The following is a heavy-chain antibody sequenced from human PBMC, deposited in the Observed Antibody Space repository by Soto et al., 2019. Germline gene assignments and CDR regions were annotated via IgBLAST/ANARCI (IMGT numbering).Heavy chain of an antibody. CDR2: IYHSGST. CDR1: GGSFRSQS. V-gene: IGHV4-30-2*01. CDR3: AAGGGLPRYY. D-gene: IGHD5-12*01. Sequence: TPFPTPPVFGGSFRSQSSGLIRQPPGKGLEWIGYIYHSGSTYYNPSLKSRVTIPVDRSKNQFSLKLSSVTAADTAVYYCAAGGGLPRYYWGQGTLVTVSS. J-gene: IGHJ4*02.